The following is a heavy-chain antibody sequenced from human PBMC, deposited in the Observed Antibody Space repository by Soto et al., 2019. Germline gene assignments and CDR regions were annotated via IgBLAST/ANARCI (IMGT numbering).Heavy chain of an antibody. CDR1: GFTFTNYW. Sequence: PGGSLRLSCAVSGFTFTNYWMGWVRQAPGKGLEWVSNIKQDGSENYYVDSVKGRFTISRDNAKNSLYLQMNSLRPEDTALYYCAKDMKWGGMTTIHYFDSWGQGTLVTVSS. CDR2: IKQDGSEN. CDR3: AKDMKWGGMTTIHYFDS. J-gene: IGHJ4*02. D-gene: IGHD4-17*01. V-gene: IGHV3-7*03.